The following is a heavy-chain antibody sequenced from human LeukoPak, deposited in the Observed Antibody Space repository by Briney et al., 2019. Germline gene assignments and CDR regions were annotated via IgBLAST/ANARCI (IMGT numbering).Heavy chain of an antibody. D-gene: IGHD3-22*01. V-gene: IGHV4-59*01. CDR1: GGSISTYY. Sequence: SETLSLTCSVSGGSISTYYWNWIRQTPGKGLEWIGYISNRGSTNYNPSLKSRVTISVDTSKNQLSLRLSSVTAADTAVYYCARGYDSSGYYYTLRYWGQGTLVTVSS. CDR3: ARGYDSSGYYYTLRY. CDR2: ISNRGST. J-gene: IGHJ4*02.